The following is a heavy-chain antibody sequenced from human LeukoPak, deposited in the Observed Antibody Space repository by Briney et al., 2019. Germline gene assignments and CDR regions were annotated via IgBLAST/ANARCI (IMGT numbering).Heavy chain of an antibody. CDR3: ARDRPYGDPAPDY. V-gene: IGHV4-34*01. CDR1: GGSFSGYY. J-gene: IGHJ4*02. CDR2: INHSGST. Sequence: SETLSLTCAVYGGSFSGYYWSWIRQPPGKGLEWIGEINHSGSTNYNPSLKSRVTISVDTSKNQFSLKLSSVTAADTAVYYCARDRPYGDPAPDYWGQGTLVTVSS. D-gene: IGHD4-17*01.